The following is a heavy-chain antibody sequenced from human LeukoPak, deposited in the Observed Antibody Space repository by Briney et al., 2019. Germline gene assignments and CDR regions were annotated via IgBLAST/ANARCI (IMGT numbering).Heavy chain of an antibody. J-gene: IGHJ4*02. D-gene: IGHD3-16*01. V-gene: IGHV4-61*02. CDR2: IYTSGST. CDR1: GGSISSGSYY. Sequence: PSETLSLTCTVSGGSISSGSYYWSWIRQPAGKGLEWIGRIYTSGSTNYNPSLKSRVTISVDTSKNQFSLKLSSVTAADTAVYYCTRGAGSLIDYWGQGILVTVSS. CDR3: TRGAGSLIDY.